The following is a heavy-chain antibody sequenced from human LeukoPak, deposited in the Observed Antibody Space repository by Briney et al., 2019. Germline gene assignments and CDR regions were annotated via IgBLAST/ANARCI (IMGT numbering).Heavy chain of an antibody. J-gene: IGHJ4*02. Sequence: VASVKVSCTASGFTFTDHYLHWVRQVPGQGLEWMGWINGKSGATFYAQTFQDRITVTRDTSISTMYLEVNRLTTDDTAVYYCVRDFDWGPDYWGQGTLVAVSS. D-gene: IGHD3-9*01. CDR2: INGKSGAT. V-gene: IGHV1-2*02. CDR1: GFTFTDHY. CDR3: VRDFDWGPDY.